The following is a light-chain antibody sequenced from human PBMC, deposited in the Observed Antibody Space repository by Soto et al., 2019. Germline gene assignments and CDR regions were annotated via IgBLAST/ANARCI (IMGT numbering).Light chain of an antibody. CDR3: MQALQSAPWT. Sequence: DIVMTQSPLSLPVTPGEPASISCRSSQSLLHSNGYNYLNWFVQKPGQSPQLLIYLGSERASGGPGRISGSGSGTDFTLKISRVEADDVSIYYCMQALQSAPWTFGQGTKVEIK. CDR1: QSLLHSNGYNY. J-gene: IGKJ1*01. CDR2: LGS. V-gene: IGKV2-28*01.